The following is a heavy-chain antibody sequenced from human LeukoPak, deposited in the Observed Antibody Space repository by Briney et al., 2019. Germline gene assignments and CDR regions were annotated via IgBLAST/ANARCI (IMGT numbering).Heavy chain of an antibody. V-gene: IGHV3-30*18. CDR3: AKDRGRIGNDAFDI. CDR2: ISYDGSNK. CDR1: GVTFSSYG. J-gene: IGHJ3*02. Sequence: PGRSLRLSCAASGVTFSSYGMHWVCQAPGKGLGWVAVISYDGSNKYYADSVKGRFTISRDNSKNTLYLQMNSLRAEDTAVYYCAKDRGRIGNDAFDIWGQGTMVTVSS. D-gene: IGHD2-15*01.